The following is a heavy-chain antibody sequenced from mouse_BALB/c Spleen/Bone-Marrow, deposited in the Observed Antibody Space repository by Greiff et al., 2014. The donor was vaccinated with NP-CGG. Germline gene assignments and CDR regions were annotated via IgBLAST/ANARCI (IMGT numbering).Heavy chain of an antibody. CDR1: GFSFTDYF. CDR2: IHPYNGDT. J-gene: IGHJ4*01. D-gene: IGHD2-2*01. V-gene: IGHV1-37*01. CDR3: GRYGYDDMDF. Sequence: VQLQQSGPELVKPGASVKLSCRASGFSFTDYFINWVKQSHGKSLEWIGRIHPYNGDTFYNQKFKVKATLTVDKSSNTARMELLSLTSEDSAVYYCGRYGYDDMDFWGQGTSVTVSS.